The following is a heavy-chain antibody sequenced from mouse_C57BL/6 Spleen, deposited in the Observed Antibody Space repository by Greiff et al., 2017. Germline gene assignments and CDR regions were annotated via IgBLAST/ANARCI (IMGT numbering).Heavy chain of an antibody. CDR2: IHPNSGST. D-gene: IGHD2-12*01. CDR1: GYTFTSYW. V-gene: IGHV1-64*01. Sequence: VQLQQPGAELVKPGASVKLSCKASGYTFTSYWMHWVKQRPGQGLEWIGMIHPNSGSTNYNEKFKSKATLTVDKSSSTAYMQLSSLTSEDSAVYYCARDDGAFYAMDYWGQGTSVTVSS. J-gene: IGHJ4*01. CDR3: ARDDGAFYAMDY.